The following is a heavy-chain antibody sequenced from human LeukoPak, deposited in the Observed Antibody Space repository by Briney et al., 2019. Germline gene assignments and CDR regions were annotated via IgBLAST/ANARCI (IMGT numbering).Heavy chain of an antibody. CDR3: ARADPWYGSGNNYFDY. CDR1: GGSMSSYY. Sequence: SETLSLTCSVSGGSMSSYYWIWIRQPAGKGLEWIGSMYTSGSTNCNPSLKSRLTMSIDTSNNQFSLKLSSVTAADTAVYYCARADPWYGSGNNYFDYWGQGTLVTVSS. V-gene: IGHV4-4*07. D-gene: IGHD3-10*01. CDR2: MYTSGST. J-gene: IGHJ4*02.